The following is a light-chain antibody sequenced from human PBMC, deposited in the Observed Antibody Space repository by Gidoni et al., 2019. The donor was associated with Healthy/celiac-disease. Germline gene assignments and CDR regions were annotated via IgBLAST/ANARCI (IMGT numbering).Light chain of an antibody. CDR1: QSVLYSSNNNNY. Sequence: QSVLYSSNNNNYLAWYQQKPGQPPKLLIYWASTRESGVPDRFSGSGSGTDFTLTISSLQAEDVAVYYCQQYYSTPRTFGQGTKVEIK. CDR3: QQYYSTPRT. J-gene: IGKJ1*01. CDR2: WAS. V-gene: IGKV4-1*01.